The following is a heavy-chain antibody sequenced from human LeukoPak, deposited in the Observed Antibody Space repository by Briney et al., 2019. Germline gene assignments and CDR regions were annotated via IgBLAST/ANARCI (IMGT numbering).Heavy chain of an antibody. J-gene: IGHJ3*02. CDR1: GFTFSSYA. D-gene: IGHD3-22*01. V-gene: IGHV3-30*04. CDR3: AREHYYDSSAFDI. Sequence: EGSLRLSCAASGFTFSSYAMHWVRQAPGKGLEWVTIISYDGTNKYYADSVKGRFTISRDNSKNTLFLQMNSLRAEDTAVYYCAREHYYDSSAFDIWGQGTMVTVSS. CDR2: ISYDGTNK.